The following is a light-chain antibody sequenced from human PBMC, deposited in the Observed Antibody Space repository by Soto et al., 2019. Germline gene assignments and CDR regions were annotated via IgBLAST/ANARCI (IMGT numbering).Light chain of an antibody. J-gene: IGLJ3*02. Sequence: QSALTQPPSVSGAPGQRVTISCTGSSSNIGAGYDVHWYQQIPGTPPKLLIYGNSNRPSGVPDRFSGSNSGTSASLAITGLQAEDEADYYCQSYDSSLSGSGVVGGGTKLTVL. CDR1: SSNIGAGYD. CDR3: QSYDSSLSGSGV. CDR2: GNS. V-gene: IGLV1-40*01.